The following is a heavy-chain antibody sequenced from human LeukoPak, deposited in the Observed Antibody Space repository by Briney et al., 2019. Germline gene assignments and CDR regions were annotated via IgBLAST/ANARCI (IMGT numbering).Heavy chain of an antibody. CDR1: GFTFSSYW. J-gene: IGHJ4*02. CDR3: ARDLRFGELFHDY. Sequence: PGGSLRLSCAASGFTFSSYWMHWVRQAPGKGLVWVSRINSDGSSTSYAVSVKGRFTISRDNAKNTLYPQMNSLRAEDTAVYYCARDLRFGELFHDYWGQGTLVTVSS. V-gene: IGHV3-74*01. D-gene: IGHD3-10*01. CDR2: INSDGSST.